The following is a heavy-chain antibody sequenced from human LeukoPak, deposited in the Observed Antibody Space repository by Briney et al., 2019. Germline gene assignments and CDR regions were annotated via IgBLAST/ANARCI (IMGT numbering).Heavy chain of an antibody. CDR1: GFTFRDYA. J-gene: IGHJ3*02. V-gene: IGHV3-23*01. CDR2: ISGSGSTT. Sequence: GGSLRLSCAASGFTFRDYAMSWVRQAPGKGLEWVSTISGSGSTTYYADLVRGRFTISRDNSKNTLYLQMNSLRAEDTAVYYCARGPSCTSTSCYIIGALDIWGLGTTVTVSS. CDR3: ARGPSCTSTSCYIIGALDI. D-gene: IGHD2-2*02.